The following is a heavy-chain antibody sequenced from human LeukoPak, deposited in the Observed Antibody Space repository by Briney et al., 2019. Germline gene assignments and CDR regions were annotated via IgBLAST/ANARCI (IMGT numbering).Heavy chain of an antibody. V-gene: IGHV1-18*01. CDR3: ARSITMVRGVRHHAFDI. CDR2: ISAYNGDT. J-gene: IGHJ3*02. D-gene: IGHD3-10*01. CDR1: GYTFTSYG. Sequence: GASVKVSCKASGYTFTSYGISWARQAPGQGLEWMGWISAYNGDTNYAQKLQGRVTMTTDTSTSTAYMELRSLRSDDTAVYYCARSITMVRGVRHHAFDIWGQGTMVTVSS.